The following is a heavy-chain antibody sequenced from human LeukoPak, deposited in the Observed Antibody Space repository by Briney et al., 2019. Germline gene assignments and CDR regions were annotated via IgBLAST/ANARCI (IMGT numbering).Heavy chain of an antibody. V-gene: IGHV4-59*08. CDR2: IYYSGST. CDR3: ARHMEDSSGWYHYYYGMDV. J-gene: IGHJ6*02. Sequence: PSETLSLTCAVYGGPFRGFFWSWIRQPPGKGLEWIGYIYYSGSTNYNPSLKSRVTISVDTSKNQFSLKLSSVTAADTAVYYCARHMEDSSGWYHYYYGMDVWGQGTTVTVSS. D-gene: IGHD6-19*01. CDR1: GGPFRGFF.